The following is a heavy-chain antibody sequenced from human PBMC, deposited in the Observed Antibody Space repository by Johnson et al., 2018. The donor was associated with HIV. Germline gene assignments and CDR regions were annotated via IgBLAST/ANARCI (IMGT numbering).Heavy chain of an antibody. V-gene: IGHV3-30-3*01. J-gene: IGHJ3*02. CDR3: ARDTEYSSNWYAFDI. CDR2: ISYDGSNK. D-gene: IGHD6-13*01. CDR1: GFTFSSYV. Sequence: QVQLVESGGGLVQPGGSLRVSCAASGFTFSSYVMSWVRQAPGKGLEWVAVISYDGSNKYYADSVKGRFTISRDNSKNTLYLQVKSLRAEDTAVYYCARDTEYSSNWYAFDIWGQGTMVTVSS.